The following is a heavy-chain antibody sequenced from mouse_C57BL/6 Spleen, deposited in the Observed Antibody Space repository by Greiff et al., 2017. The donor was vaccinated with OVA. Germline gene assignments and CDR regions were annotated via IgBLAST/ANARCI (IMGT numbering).Heavy chain of an antibody. CDR1: GYTFTGYW. J-gene: IGHJ2*01. Sequence: VQLHQSGAELIKPGASVKLSCKATGYTFTGYWIEWVKQRPGHGLEWIGEILPGSGSTNYTEKFKGKATFTADTSSTTAYMQRSILATEDSSIDYWARGGNYYGSTYGGFDYWGQGTTLTVSS. V-gene: IGHV1-9*01. CDR2: ILPGSGST. CDR3: ARGGNYYGSTYGGFDY. D-gene: IGHD1-1*01.